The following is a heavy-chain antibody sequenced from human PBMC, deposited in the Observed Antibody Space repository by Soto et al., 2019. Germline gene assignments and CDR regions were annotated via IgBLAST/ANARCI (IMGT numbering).Heavy chain of an antibody. V-gene: IGHV3-30-3*01. J-gene: IGHJ5*01. CDR1: GFTFSSSA. CDR2: ISHDGINK. CDR3: ARGADWFDS. Sequence: LRLSCAASGFTFSSSAMHWVRQAPGKGLEWVATISHDGINKYYADSMKGPFTISRDNSKNTLYLQMNTLRPEDTAVYYCARGADWFDSWGQGTLVTVSS.